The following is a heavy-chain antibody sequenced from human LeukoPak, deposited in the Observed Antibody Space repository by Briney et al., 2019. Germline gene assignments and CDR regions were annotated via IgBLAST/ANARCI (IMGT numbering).Heavy chain of an antibody. CDR3: ARWRVPAAIEDY. CDR1: GYTFTGHY. CDR2: INPNSGGT. J-gene: IGHJ4*02. D-gene: IGHD2-2*02. V-gene: IGHV1-2*02. Sequence: ASVKVSCKASGYTFTGHYTHWVRQAPGQGLEWMGWINPNSGGTNYAQKFQGRVTMTRDTSISTAYMELSRLRSDDTAVYYCARWRVPAAIEDYWGQGTLVTVSS.